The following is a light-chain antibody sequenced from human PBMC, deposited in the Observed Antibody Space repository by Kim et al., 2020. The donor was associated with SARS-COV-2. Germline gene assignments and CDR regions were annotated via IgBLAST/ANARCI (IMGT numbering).Light chain of an antibody. CDR2: TNN. CDR3: ATWDDSLNGVV. J-gene: IGLJ3*02. V-gene: IGLV1-44*01. CDR1: SSNIGSNT. Sequence: QPVLTQPPSASGTPGQRVTISCSGSSSNIGSNTVNWYQQLPGTAPKLLIYTNNQRPSGVPDRFSGSKSGTSASLAISGLQSDDEADYYCATWDDSLNGVVFGGGTQLTVL.